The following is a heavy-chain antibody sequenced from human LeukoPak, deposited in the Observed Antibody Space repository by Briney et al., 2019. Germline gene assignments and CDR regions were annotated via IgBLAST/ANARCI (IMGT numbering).Heavy chain of an antibody. Sequence: GGSLRLSCAASGFTFSGYWMSWVRQAPGKGLEWVSSISSSSSYIYYADSVKGRFTISRDNAKNSLYLQMNSLRADDTAVYYCARGGYRYYDSSGYDYFDYWGQGTLVTVSS. CDR1: GFTFSGYW. V-gene: IGHV3-21*01. D-gene: IGHD3-22*01. CDR2: ISSSSSYI. CDR3: ARGGYRYYDSSGYDYFDY. J-gene: IGHJ4*02.